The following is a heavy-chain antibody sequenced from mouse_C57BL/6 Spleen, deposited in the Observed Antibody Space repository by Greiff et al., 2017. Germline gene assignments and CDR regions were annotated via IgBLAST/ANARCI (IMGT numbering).Heavy chain of an antibody. V-gene: IGHV1-80*01. D-gene: IGHD4-1*01. CDR3: ARSGGLGRGVYFGY. J-gene: IGHJ2*01. CDR2: IYPGDGDT. Sequence: VQLQQSGAELVKPGASVKISCKASGYAFSSYWRNWVKQRPGKGLEWIGQIYPGDGDTNYNGKFKGKATLTADKSSSTAYMQLSSLTSEDAAVYVCARSGGLGRGVYFGYWGQGTTLTVSS. CDR1: GYAFSSYW.